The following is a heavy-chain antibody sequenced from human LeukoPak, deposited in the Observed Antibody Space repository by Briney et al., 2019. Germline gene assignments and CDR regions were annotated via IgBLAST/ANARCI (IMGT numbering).Heavy chain of an antibody. CDR3: ARDIGDLPPHPFDY. V-gene: IGHV1-2*04. Sequence: ASVKVSCKASGYTFTGYYMHWVRQAPGQGLEWMGWINPNSGGTNYAQKFQGWVTMTRDTSISTAYMELSRLRSDDAAVYYCARDIGDLPPHPFDYGGQETLVTVSS. D-gene: IGHD4-17*01. CDR2: INPNSGGT. J-gene: IGHJ4*02. CDR1: GYTFTGYY.